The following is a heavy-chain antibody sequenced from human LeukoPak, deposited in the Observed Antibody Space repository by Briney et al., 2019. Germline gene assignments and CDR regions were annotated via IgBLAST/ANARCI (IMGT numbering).Heavy chain of an antibody. CDR3: AGPYQLLSYDAFFI. CDR1: GYTFTGYY. J-gene: IGHJ3*02. D-gene: IGHD2-2*01. CDR2: INPNSGGT. Sequence: ASVKVSCKASGYTFTGYYMQWVRQAPGQGLEWMGWINPNSGGTNYAQKFQGRVTMTRDTSISTAYMELSRVRSDDTAEYYCAGPYQLLSYDAFFIWGQRTMVTVSS. V-gene: IGHV1-2*02.